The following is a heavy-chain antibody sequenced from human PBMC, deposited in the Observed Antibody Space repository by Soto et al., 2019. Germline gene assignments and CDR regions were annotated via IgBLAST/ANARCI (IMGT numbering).Heavy chain of an antibody. Sequence: EVQLVESGGGLIQPGGSRRLSFAASGLPVISNYMTWVRQAPGKGLEWVSVIYSGGSTYYADSVKGRFTISRDNSKNTLYLQMNSLRAEDTAVYYCARDRVESGYPEYFQHWGQGTLVTVSS. CDR1: GLPVISNY. CDR3: ARDRVESGYPEYFQH. J-gene: IGHJ1*01. D-gene: IGHD3-22*01. V-gene: IGHV3-53*01. CDR2: IYSGGST.